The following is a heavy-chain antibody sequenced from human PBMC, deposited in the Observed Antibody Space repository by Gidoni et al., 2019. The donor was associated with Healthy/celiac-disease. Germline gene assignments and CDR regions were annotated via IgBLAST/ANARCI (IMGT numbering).Heavy chain of an antibody. CDR2: ISSSSSYI. V-gene: IGHV3-21*01. Sequence: EVQLVESGGGLVTPGGSLRLSCAASGFTFSSYSMHGVRQAPGKGLEWVSSISSSSSYIYYADSVKGRFTISRDNAKNSLYLQMNSLRAEDTAVYYCARAYYDFWSGYYQYYYYYMDVWGKGTTVTVSS. CDR3: ARAYYDFWSGYYQYYYYYMDV. D-gene: IGHD3-3*01. J-gene: IGHJ6*03. CDR1: GFTFSSYS.